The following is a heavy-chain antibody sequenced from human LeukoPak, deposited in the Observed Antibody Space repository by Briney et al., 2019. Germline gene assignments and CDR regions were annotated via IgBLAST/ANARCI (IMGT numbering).Heavy chain of an antibody. Sequence: ASVKVSCKASGYTFTSYGISWVRQAPGQGLEWMGWIGAYNGNTNYAQKLQGRVTMTTDTSTSTAYMELRSLRSDDTAVYYCARDDYGDYLPGYWGQGTLVTVSS. CDR3: ARDDYGDYLPGY. V-gene: IGHV1-18*01. CDR2: IGAYNGNT. J-gene: IGHJ4*02. CDR1: GYTFTSYG. D-gene: IGHD4-17*01.